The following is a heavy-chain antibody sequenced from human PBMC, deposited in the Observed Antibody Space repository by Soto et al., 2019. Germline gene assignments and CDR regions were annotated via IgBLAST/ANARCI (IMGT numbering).Heavy chain of an antibody. Sequence: PSETLSLSCTVSGGSISSSSYYWGWIRQPPGKGLEWIGSIYYSGSTYYNPSLKNRVTISVDTSQNQHSLKLSSVTAADTAVYYCVSLNYDILSGYYYYFDYWGQGTLVTVSS. V-gene: IGHV4-39*01. J-gene: IGHJ4*02. CDR2: IYYSGST. CDR1: GGSISSSSYY. CDR3: VSLNYDILSGYYYYFDY. D-gene: IGHD3-9*01.